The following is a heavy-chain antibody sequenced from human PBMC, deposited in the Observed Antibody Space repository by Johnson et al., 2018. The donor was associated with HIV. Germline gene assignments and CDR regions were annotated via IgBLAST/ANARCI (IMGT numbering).Heavy chain of an antibody. J-gene: IGHJ3*02. Sequence: QVQLVESGGGVVQPGRSLRVSCAASGFTFNRYGMHWVRQAPGKGLEWVALISYDGTDTYYADSVKGRFSISRDNSKNTLYLQMNSLRAEDTALYYCARDGTGGYCSGGRCYDAFDIWGQGTMVTVSS. CDR3: ARDGTGGYCSGGRCYDAFDI. CDR2: ISYDGTDT. CDR1: GFTFNRYG. V-gene: IGHV3-30*03. D-gene: IGHD2-15*01.